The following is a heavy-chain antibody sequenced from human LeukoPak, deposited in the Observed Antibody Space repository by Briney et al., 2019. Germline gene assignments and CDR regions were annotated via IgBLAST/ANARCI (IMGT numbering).Heavy chain of an antibody. CDR2: VDPEDGET. V-gene: IGHV1-69-2*01. CDR1: GYTFTDYY. Sequence: ASVKVSCKVSGYTFTDYYMHWVQQAPGKGLEWMGLVDPEDGETIYAEKFQGRVTITADTSTDTAYMELSSLRSEDTAVYYCATAEFIGIVGGFDYWGQGTLVTVSS. J-gene: IGHJ4*02. D-gene: IGHD3-22*01. CDR3: ATAEFIGIVGGFDY.